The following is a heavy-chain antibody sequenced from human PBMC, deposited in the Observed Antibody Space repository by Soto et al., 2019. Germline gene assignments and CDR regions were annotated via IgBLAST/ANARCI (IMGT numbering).Heavy chain of an antibody. CDR2: IYYSGST. V-gene: IGHV4-39*01. D-gene: IGHD6-19*01. CDR3: ARPIDAVAGMSFDY. J-gene: IGHJ4*02. CDR1: GGSISSSSYY. Sequence: SETLSLTCTVSGGSISSSSYYWGWIRQPPGKGLEWIGSIYYSGSTYYNPSLKSRVTISVDTSKNQFSLKLSSVTAADTAVYYCARPIDAVAGMSFDYWGQGTLVTVSS.